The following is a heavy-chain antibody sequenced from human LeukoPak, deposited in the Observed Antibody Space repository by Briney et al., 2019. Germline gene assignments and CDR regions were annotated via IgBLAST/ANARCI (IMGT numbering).Heavy chain of an antibody. J-gene: IGHJ5*02. CDR3: ARGPDVDGYIHAPFDP. CDR1: GFSLWRHY. D-gene: IGHD5-24*01. CDR2: SYSGGST. V-gene: IGHV3-53*01. Sequence: GGSLRLSCAASGFSLWRHYMNWVCQAPGKGLEWVALSYSGGSTYYADSVKGRFTISRDNSKNMLYLEMNSPRVEDSAVYYCARGPDVDGYIHAPFDPWGQGTLVTASS.